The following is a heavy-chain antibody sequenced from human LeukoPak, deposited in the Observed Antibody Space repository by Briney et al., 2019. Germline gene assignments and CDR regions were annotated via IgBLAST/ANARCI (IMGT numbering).Heavy chain of an antibody. V-gene: IGHV4-34*01. D-gene: IGHD2-2*01. CDR3: ARGAPRYCSSTSCYGGDY. CDR2: INRSGST. Sequence: SETLSLTCAVYGGSFSGYYWSWIRQPPGKGLEWIGEINRSGSTNYNPSLKSRVTISVDTSKNQFSLKLSSVTAADTAVYYCARGAPRYCSSTSCYGGDYWGQGTLVTVSS. J-gene: IGHJ4*02. CDR1: GGSFSGYY.